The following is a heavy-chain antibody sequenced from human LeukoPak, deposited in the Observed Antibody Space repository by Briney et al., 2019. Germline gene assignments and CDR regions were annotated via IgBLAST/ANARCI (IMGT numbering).Heavy chain of an antibody. V-gene: IGHV3-66*01. CDR2: IYSGGST. Sequence: PGGSLRLSCAASRFTVNSNYMSWVRQAPGKGLEWVSVIYSGGSTYYADSVKGRFTISRDNSKNTLYLQMNSLRAEDTAVYYCARGLESHFDWLLYVNWGFDYWGQGTLVTVSS. CDR1: RFTVNSNY. D-gene: IGHD3-9*01. J-gene: IGHJ4*02. CDR3: ARGLESHFDWLLYVNWGFDY.